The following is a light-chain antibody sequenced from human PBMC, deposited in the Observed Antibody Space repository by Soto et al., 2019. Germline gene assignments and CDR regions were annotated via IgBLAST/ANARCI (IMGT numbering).Light chain of an antibody. Sequence: DIQMTQSPSSLSASVGDRVTITCRASQSISSHLNWYQQKPGKAPKLLIYAASGLQSGVPSRFSGSGSGTDFTLTISSLQPEDFATHYCQQGFSTVLYTFGQGTKLEIK. V-gene: IGKV1-39*01. CDR3: QQGFSTVLYT. CDR1: QSISSH. CDR2: AAS. J-gene: IGKJ2*01.